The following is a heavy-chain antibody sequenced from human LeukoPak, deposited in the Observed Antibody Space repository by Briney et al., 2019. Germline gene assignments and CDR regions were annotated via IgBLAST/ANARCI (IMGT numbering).Heavy chain of an antibody. CDR3: ARDRAAAGGGDWFDP. CDR2: IYYSGST. CDR1: GGSISSSSYY. Sequence: SETLSLTCTVSGGSISSSSYYWGWIRQPPGKGLEWIGSIYYSGSTYYNPSLKSRVTISVDTSKNQFSLKLSSVTAADTAVYYCARDRAAAGGGDWFDPWGQGTLVTVSS. D-gene: IGHD6-13*01. J-gene: IGHJ5*02. V-gene: IGHV4-39*07.